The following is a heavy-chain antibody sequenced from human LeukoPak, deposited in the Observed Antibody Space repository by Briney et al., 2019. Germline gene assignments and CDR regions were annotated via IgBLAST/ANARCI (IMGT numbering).Heavy chain of an antibody. Sequence: GESLKISCKGSGYSFTSYRIGWVRPMPGKGLEWMGIIYPGDSDTRYSPSFQGQVTISADKSIRTAYMQRSGVKASDTGMYYSATGPLQWLVNWGQGTLVTVSS. D-gene: IGHD6-19*01. V-gene: IGHV5-51*01. CDR1: GYSFTSYR. CDR2: IYPGDSDT. J-gene: IGHJ4*02. CDR3: ATGPLQWLVN.